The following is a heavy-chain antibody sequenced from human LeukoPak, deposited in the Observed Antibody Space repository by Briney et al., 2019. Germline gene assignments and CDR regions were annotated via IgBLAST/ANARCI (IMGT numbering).Heavy chain of an antibody. J-gene: IGHJ4*02. D-gene: IGHD5-18*01. Sequence: ASVKVPCKASGYTFTDYYIHWVRQAPGQGLEWMGWINPSSDGTSYAQKFQGRVTMTRDTSISTAYMELSRLRSDDTAIYYCAREVHTAIIDYWGQGTLVSVSS. CDR1: GYTFTDYY. CDR3: AREVHTAIIDY. V-gene: IGHV1-2*02. CDR2: INPSSDGT.